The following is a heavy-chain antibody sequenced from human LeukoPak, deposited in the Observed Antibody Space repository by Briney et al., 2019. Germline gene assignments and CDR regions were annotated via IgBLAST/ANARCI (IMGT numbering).Heavy chain of an antibody. CDR3: ARGAIVGANFDY. CDR1: GYTFTSYG. Sequence: SVKVSCKASGYTFTSYGISWVRQAPGQGLEWMGRIIPILGIANYAQKFQGRVTITADKSTSTAYMELSSLRSEDTAVYYCARGAIVGANFDYWGQGTLVTVSS. J-gene: IGHJ4*02. CDR2: IIPILGIA. V-gene: IGHV1-69*04. D-gene: IGHD1-26*01.